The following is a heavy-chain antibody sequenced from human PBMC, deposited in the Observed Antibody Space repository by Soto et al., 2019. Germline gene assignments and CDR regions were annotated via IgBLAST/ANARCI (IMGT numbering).Heavy chain of an antibody. CDR1: GFTFDDYA. D-gene: IGHD6-6*01. CDR3: AKGMGSSSYYYYGMDF. CDR2: ISWDGGST. J-gene: IGHJ6*02. Sequence: GGSLRLSCAASGFTFDDYAMHWVRQAPGKGLEWVSLISWDGGSTYYADSVKGRFTISRDNSKNSLYLQMNSLRAEDTALYYCAKGMGSSSYYYYGMDFWGQGTTVTVS. V-gene: IGHV3-43D*03.